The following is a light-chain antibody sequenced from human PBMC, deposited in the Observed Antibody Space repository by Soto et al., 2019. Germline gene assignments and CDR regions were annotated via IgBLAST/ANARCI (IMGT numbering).Light chain of an antibody. Sequence: EIVMTQSPATLSVSPGARATLSCRASQSVSTNLAWYQQKPGQGPRLLMYDASTRATGIPARFSGSGSGTEFTLTISSLQSEDFAVYYCQQYNNCPRWTFGQGTKVEIK. CDR2: DAS. J-gene: IGKJ1*01. V-gene: IGKV3-15*01. CDR3: QQYNNCPRWT. CDR1: QSVSTN.